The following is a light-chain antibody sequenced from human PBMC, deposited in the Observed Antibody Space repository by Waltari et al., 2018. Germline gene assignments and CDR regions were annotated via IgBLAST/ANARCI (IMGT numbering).Light chain of an antibody. V-gene: IGLV1-44*01. CDR3: AAWDDSLNAWI. Sequence: QSLLTQPPSISGAPGQRVTISCSGGSSNIGRNRVNWYEQVPGTAPKLLIFRGDQRPSGVSDRFSGSKSGTSASLTITGLLSADEADYICAAWDDSLNAWIFGGGTRLTVL. CDR1: SSNIGRNR. CDR2: RGD. J-gene: IGLJ3*02.